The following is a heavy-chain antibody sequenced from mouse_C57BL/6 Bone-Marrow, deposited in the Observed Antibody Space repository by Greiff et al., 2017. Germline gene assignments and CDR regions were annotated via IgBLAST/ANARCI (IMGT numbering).Heavy chain of an antibody. V-gene: IGHV1-53*01. Sequence: QVQLTESGTELVKPGASVKLSCKASGYTFTSYWMHRVKQRPGQGLEWFGNINPSNGGTNYNEKFKSKATLTVDKSSSTAYMQLISLTSEDSAVYYCARNYGRSYPDFWGQGTTRTVSS. CDR1: GYTFTSYW. CDR3: ARNYGRSYPDF. D-gene: IGHD1-1*01. CDR2: INPSNGGT. J-gene: IGHJ2*01.